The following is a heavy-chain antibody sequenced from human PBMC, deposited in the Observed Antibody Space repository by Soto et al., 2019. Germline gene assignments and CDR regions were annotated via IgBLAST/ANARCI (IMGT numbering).Heavy chain of an antibody. J-gene: IGHJ4*02. Sequence: SVEVSCKASGYTFTSYDINWVRQATGQGLEWMGWMNPNSGNTGYAQKFQGRVTMTRNTSISTAYMELSSLRSEDTAVYYCARFDHSSSWPNFDYWGQGTLVTVSS. D-gene: IGHD6-13*01. CDR1: GYTFTSYD. CDR2: MNPNSGNT. CDR3: ARFDHSSSWPNFDY. V-gene: IGHV1-8*01.